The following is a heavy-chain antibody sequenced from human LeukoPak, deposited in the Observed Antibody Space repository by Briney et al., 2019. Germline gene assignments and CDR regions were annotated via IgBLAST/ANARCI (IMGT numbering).Heavy chain of an antibody. CDR3: ARVLGSGSQKTGFDP. CDR1: GYTFTTYY. CDR2: INPSSGST. J-gene: IGHJ5*02. D-gene: IGHD3-10*01. Sequence: ASVKVSCKASGYTFTTYYMHWVRQAPGQGLEWMGIINPSSGSTIYAQKFRGRVTMTRDMSTSTVYMELRSLRSDDTAVYYCARVLGSGSQKTGFDPWGQGTLVTVSS. V-gene: IGHV1-46*01.